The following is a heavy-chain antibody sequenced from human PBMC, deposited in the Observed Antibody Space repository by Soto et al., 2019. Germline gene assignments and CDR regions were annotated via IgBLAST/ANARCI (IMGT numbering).Heavy chain of an antibody. D-gene: IGHD3-22*01. CDR3: AKDKVVVADAYYFEY. J-gene: IGHJ4*02. Sequence: PGGSLRLSCAASVFTFSSYAMSLVRQAPGKGLEWVSAISGSGGSTYYADSVKGRFTISRDNSKNTLYLQMNSLRAEDTAVYYCAKDKVVVADAYYFEYWGQGTMVTVSS. CDR2: ISGSGGST. V-gene: IGHV3-23*01. CDR1: VFTFSSYA.